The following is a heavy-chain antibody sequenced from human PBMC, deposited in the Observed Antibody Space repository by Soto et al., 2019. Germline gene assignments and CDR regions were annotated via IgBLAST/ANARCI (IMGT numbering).Heavy chain of an antibody. V-gene: IGHV4-34*01. J-gene: IGHJ4*02. CDR1: GGAFSGYS. CDR3: ARGPPATVRGVFTA. CDR2: IDHGGST. D-gene: IGHD3-10*01. Sequence: SETLSLTCAGYGGAFSGYSWTWIRQPPGKVPELIGEIDHGGSTTYNPSLKSTATISVDTSKNKFSLKLSSVTAADTDVYYCARGPPATVRGVFTARGQATLVT.